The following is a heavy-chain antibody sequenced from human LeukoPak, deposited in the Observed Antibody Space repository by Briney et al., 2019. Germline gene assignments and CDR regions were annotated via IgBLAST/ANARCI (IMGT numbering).Heavy chain of an antibody. J-gene: IGHJ4*02. CDR3: AKDPRQDTSSGYYLDY. V-gene: IGHV3-30*02. D-gene: IGHD3-22*01. CDR2: IRYDGSNK. CDR1: GFTFRSYG. Sequence: GGSLRLSCAASGFTFRSYGMHWVRQAPGKGLEWVAFIRYDGSNKYYADSVKGRFTISRDNSKNTLYLQMNSLRAEDTAVYYCAKDPRQDTSSGYYLDYWGQGTLVTVSS.